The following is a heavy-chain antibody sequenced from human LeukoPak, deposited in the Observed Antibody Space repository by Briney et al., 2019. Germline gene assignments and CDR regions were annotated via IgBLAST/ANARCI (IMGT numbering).Heavy chain of an antibody. J-gene: IGHJ5*02. CDR3: AGSEYSSSWYFVVGDSNWFDP. D-gene: IGHD6-13*01. Sequence: SETLSLTCAVSGGSISSSNWWSWVRQPPGKGLEWIGEIYHSGSTNYNPSLKSRVTISVDKSKNQFSLKLSSVTAADTAVYYCAGSEYSSSWYFVVGDSNWFDPWGQGTLVTVSS. V-gene: IGHV4-4*02. CDR2: IYHSGST. CDR1: GGSISSSNW.